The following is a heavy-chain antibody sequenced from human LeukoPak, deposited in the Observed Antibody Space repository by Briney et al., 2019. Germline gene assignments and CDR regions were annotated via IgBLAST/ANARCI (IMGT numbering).Heavy chain of an antibody. V-gene: IGHV3-7*03. D-gene: IGHD2-2*03. J-gene: IGHJ4*02. CDR1: GFTFSSYW. CDR3: ARDLGIVVVPAASGY. CDR2: IKQDGSEK. Sequence: GGSLRLSCAASGFTFSSYWMSWVRQAPGKGLEWVANIKQDGSEKYYVDSVKGRFTISRDNAKNSLYLQMNSLRAEDTAVYYCARDLGIVVVPAASGYWGQGTLVTVSS.